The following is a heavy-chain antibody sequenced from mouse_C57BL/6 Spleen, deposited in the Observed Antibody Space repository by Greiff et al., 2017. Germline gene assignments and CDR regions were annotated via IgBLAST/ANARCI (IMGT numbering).Heavy chain of an antibody. Sequence: QVQLQQSGAELVRPGTSVKVSCKASGYAFTNYLIEWVKQRPGQGLEWIGVINPGSGGTNYNEKFKGKATLTADKSSSTAYMQLSSLTSADSAVYFCARSITTVVAKDWYFDVWGTGTTVTVSS. V-gene: IGHV1-54*01. CDR1: GYAFTNYL. J-gene: IGHJ1*03. CDR2: INPGSGGT. CDR3: ARSITTVVAKDWYFDV. D-gene: IGHD1-1*01.